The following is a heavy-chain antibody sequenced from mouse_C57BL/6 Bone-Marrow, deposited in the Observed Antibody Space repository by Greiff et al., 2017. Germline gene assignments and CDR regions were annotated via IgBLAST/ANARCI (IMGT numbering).Heavy chain of an antibody. D-gene: IGHD2-3*01. J-gene: IGHJ3*01. V-gene: IGHV3-8*01. Sequence: EVQLQQSGPGLAKPSPTLSLTCSVTGYSITSDYWNWIRKFPGNKLEYMGYISYSGSTYYNPSLNSRISITRDTSKNQSYLQLNSVTTEDTATYYGARGLYDGYYWFAYWGQGTLVTVSA. CDR3: ARGLYDGYYWFAY. CDR1: GYSITSDY. CDR2: ISYSGST.